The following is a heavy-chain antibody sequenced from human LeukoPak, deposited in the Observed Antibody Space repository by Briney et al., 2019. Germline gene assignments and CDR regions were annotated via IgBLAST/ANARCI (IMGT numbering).Heavy chain of an antibody. V-gene: IGHV4-34*01. D-gene: IGHD6-19*01. J-gene: IGHJ4*02. Sequence: SETLSLTCAVYGGSFSGYYWSWIRQPPGKGLEWIGEINHSGSTNYNPSLKSRVTISVDTSKNQFSLQLSSVTAADTAVYYCARGGNSGWYGYWGQGTLVTVSS. CDR1: GGSFSGYY. CDR3: ARGGNSGWYGY. CDR2: INHSGST.